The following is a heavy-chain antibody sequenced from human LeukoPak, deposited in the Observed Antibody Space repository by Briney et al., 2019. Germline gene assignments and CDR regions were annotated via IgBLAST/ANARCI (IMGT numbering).Heavy chain of an antibody. J-gene: IGHJ4*02. D-gene: IGHD6-6*01. CDR1: GGSVSSYY. CDR2: IYYSGST. Sequence: PSETLSLTCTVSGGSVSSYYWSWIRQPPGKGLEWIGYIYYSGSTNYNPSLKSRVTISVDTSKTQFSLNLSSVTAADTAVYYCARRPGYSNSSPLDYWGQGTLVTVSS. CDR3: ARRPGYSNSSPLDY. V-gene: IGHV4-59*02.